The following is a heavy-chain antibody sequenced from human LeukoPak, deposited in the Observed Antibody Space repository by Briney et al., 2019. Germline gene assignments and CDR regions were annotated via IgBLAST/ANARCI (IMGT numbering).Heavy chain of an antibody. D-gene: IGHD2-8*01. CDR3: ARDPPAVSINTYA. Sequence: GGSLRLSCAASGFTVGNNYMNWVRQAPGKGLEWVSLIFSHGETSYADSVKGRFTISRDNSKNTLYLQMDGLRVEDTAVYYCARDPPAVSINTYAWGQGTLVTVSS. CDR1: GFTVGNNY. V-gene: IGHV3-66*01. CDR2: IFSHGET. J-gene: IGHJ4*02.